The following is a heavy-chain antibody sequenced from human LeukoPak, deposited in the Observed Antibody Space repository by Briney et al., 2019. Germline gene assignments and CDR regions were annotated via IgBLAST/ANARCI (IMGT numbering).Heavy chain of an antibody. CDR1: GGSFSGYY. CDR3: ARVPHYYFGYGYLDT. J-gene: IGHJ4*02. Sequence: SETLSLTCVVTGGSFSGYYWSWIRQPPGKGLEWIGEIDQSGTTNYNPSLKSRVAISIDTSKKQFSLTLTSITAEYTAFYYCARVPHYYFGYGYLDTGGQGTRVTVSS. V-gene: IGHV4-34*01. CDR2: IDQSGTT. D-gene: IGHD3/OR15-3a*01.